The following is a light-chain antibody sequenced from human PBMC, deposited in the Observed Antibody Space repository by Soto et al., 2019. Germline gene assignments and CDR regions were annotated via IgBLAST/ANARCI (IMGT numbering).Light chain of an antibody. V-gene: IGKV1-6*01. CDR2: AAS. Sequence: AIQMTQSPSSLSASVGDRVTITCRASQGIKNDLGWYQQKPGKAPKLLIYAASSLQSGVPSRFSGSGSGTDFTLTITSLQPEDFATYYCLQDYNYPLTFGGGTKVDIK. J-gene: IGKJ4*01. CDR1: QGIKND. CDR3: LQDYNYPLT.